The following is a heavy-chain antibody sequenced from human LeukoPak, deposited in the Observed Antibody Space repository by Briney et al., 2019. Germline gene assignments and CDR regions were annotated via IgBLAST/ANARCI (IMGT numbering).Heavy chain of an antibody. D-gene: IGHD3-10*01. V-gene: IGHV3-21*01. J-gene: IGHJ4*02. CDR2: ISSSSSYI. CDR1: GFTFSSYN. CDR3: AKQDYYGSGSIDY. Sequence: PGGSLRLSCAASGFTFSSYNMNWVRQAPGQGLEWVSSISSSSSYIYYADSVKGRLTVSRDNSKNTLYLQMNSLRAEDTAVYYCAKQDYYGSGSIDYWGQGTLVTVSS.